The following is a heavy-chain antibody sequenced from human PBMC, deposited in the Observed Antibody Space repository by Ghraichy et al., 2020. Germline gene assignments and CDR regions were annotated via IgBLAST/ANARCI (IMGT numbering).Heavy chain of an antibody. CDR2: MDPNSGNT. V-gene: IGHV1-8*03. Sequence: ASVKVSCKASGYTFTRYDINWVRQATGQGLEWMGWMDPNSGNTGYAQKFQGRVTITRNTSISTAYMELSSLTSEDTAVYYCAVTQTGVGSYYYYGLDVWGQGTTVTVSS. D-gene: IGHD1-1*01. CDR1: GYTFTRYD. J-gene: IGHJ6*02. CDR3: AVTQTGVGSYYYYGLDV.